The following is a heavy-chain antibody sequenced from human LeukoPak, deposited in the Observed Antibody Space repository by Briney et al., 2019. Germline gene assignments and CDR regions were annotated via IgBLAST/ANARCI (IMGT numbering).Heavy chain of an antibody. J-gene: IGHJ4*02. D-gene: IGHD5-12*01. CDR2: IYTTGGT. CDR1: GGSISSYY. CDR3: ARGDTVATGLYDY. V-gene: IGHV4-4*07. Sequence: SETLSLTCTVSGGSISSYYWSWIRQPAGKGLEWIGRIYTTGGTDYNPSLKSRVTISIDKSKNQFSLKLSSVPAADTAVYYCARGDTVATGLYDYWGQGTLVTVSS.